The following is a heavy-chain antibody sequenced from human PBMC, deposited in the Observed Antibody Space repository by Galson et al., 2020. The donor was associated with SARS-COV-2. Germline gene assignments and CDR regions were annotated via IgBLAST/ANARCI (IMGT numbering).Heavy chain of an antibody. Sequence: SETLSLTCTVSGGSISSSSYYWGWIRQPPGKGLEWIGSIYYSGRTYYNPSLKSRVTISVDTSKNQFSLKLSSVTAADTAVYYCAGQTGLRYFDWLAEYYGMDVGGQGTTVTVSS. J-gene: IGHJ6*02. CDR1: GGSISSSSYY. CDR3: AGQTGLRYFDWLAEYYGMDV. D-gene: IGHD3-9*01. CDR2: IYYSGRT. V-gene: IGHV4-39*01.